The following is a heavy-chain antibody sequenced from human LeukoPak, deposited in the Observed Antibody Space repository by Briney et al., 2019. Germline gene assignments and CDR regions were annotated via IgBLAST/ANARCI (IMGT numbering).Heavy chain of an antibody. D-gene: IGHD6-13*01. CDR3: ARDRGTGIAAAAYDY. Sequence: GASVKVSCTASGYTFTSYGISWVRQAPGQGLEWMGWISAYNGNTNYAQKLQGRVTMTTDTSTSTAYMELRSLRSDDTAVYYCARDRGTGIAAAAYDYWGQGTLVTVSS. J-gene: IGHJ4*02. CDR2: ISAYNGNT. V-gene: IGHV1-18*01. CDR1: GYTFTSYG.